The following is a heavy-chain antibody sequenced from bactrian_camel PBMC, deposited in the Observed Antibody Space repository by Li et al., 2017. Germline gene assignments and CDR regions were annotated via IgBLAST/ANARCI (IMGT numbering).Heavy chain of an antibody. CDR1: GLSDSSIA. D-gene: IGHD1*01. V-gene: IGHV3S31*01. Sequence: DVQLVESGGGSVQAGGSLRLSCAASGLSDSSIAWAWFRQAPGKEREGVAAISPGGGGRSYADSVKGRFTISRDNKKKTLYLQMNSLKPEDTAMYYCAAGILTSGGAWGNSDEYRYWGQGTQVTVS. J-gene: IGHJ4*01. CDR2: ISPGGGGR. CDR3: AAGILTSGGAWGNSDEYRY.